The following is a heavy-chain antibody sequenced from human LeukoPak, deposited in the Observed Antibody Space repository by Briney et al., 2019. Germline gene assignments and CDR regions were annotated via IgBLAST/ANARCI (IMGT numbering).Heavy chain of an antibody. J-gene: IGHJ5*02. CDR2: IYHSGST. CDR3: ARDSYYGFDP. Sequence: PSETLSLTCAVSGYSISSGYYWGWIRQPPGKGLEWIGSIYHSGSTYYNPSLNSRVTISVDTSKNQFSLKLSSVTAADTAVYYCARDSYYGFDPWGQGTLVTVSS. D-gene: IGHD3-10*01. CDR1: GYSISSGYY. V-gene: IGHV4-38-2*02.